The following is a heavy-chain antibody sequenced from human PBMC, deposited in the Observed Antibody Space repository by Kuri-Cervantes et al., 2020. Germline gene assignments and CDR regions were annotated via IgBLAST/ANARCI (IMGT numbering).Heavy chain of an antibody. V-gene: IGHV1-18*04. CDR2: ISAYNGDT. CDR1: GYTFTGYY. D-gene: IGHD2-2*01. Sequence: ASVTVSCKAPGYTFTGYYMHWVRQAPGQGLEWMGWISAYNGDTNYAQKLQGRVTMTTDTSTSTAYMELRSLRSDDTAVYYCANTLRGPAADLYYFDYWGQGTLVTVSS. J-gene: IGHJ4*02. CDR3: ANTLRGPAADLYYFDY.